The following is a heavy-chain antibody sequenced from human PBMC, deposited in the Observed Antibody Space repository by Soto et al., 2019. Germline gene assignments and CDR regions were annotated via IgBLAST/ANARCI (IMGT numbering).Heavy chain of an antibody. D-gene: IGHD2-15*01. J-gene: IGHJ6*02. CDR2: IIPIFGTA. V-gene: IGHV1-69*06. CDR1: GGTFSSYA. Sequence: SVKVSCKASGGTFSSYAISWVRQAPGQGLEWMGGIIPIFGTANYAQKFQGRVTITADKSTSTAYMELSSLRSEDTAVYYCARDRSGYCSGGSCYSANYYYGMDVWGQGTTVTVSS. CDR3: ARDRSGYCSGGSCYSANYYYGMDV.